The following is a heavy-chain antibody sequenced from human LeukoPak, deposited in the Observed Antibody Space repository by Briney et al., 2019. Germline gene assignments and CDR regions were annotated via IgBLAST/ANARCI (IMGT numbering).Heavy chain of an antibody. CDR2: IRYDANDE. CDR3: ARASDADAAAGPFFDY. J-gene: IGHJ4*02. Sequence: PGGSLRLSCAASGFTFSNYGMHWVRQAPGKGLEWVAFIRYDANDEYYADSVKGRFTISRDNSKNTLYLQMNSLRADDTAVYYCARASDADAAAGPFFDYWGQGTLVTVSS. CDR1: GFTFSNYG. V-gene: IGHV3-30*02. D-gene: IGHD6-13*01.